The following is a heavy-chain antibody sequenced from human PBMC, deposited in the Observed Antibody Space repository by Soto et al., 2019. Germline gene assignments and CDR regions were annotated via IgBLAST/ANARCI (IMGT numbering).Heavy chain of an antibody. Sequence: GGSLRLSCEASGFMFNDYGMHWVRQAPGKGLDWVAVISYDGNKKYYAQSVKGRFTISRDNSKNTLFLHMDSLRREDTAVYHCVKGDLDTAVVNSPDAFDFWGQGTMVTVSS. V-gene: IGHV3-30*18. CDR3: VKGDLDTAVVNSPDAFDF. D-gene: IGHD5-18*01. CDR2: ISYDGNKK. CDR1: GFMFNDYG. J-gene: IGHJ3*01.